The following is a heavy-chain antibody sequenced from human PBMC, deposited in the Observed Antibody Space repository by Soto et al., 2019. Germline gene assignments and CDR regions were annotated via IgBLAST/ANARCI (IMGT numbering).Heavy chain of an antibody. CDR3: AKNPLGEQWLQYFQH. D-gene: IGHD6-19*01. Sequence: GGSLRLSCAASGFTFSSYAMSWVRQAPGKGLEWVSAISGSGGSTYYADSVKGRFTISRDNSKNTLYLQVNSLRAEDTAVYYCAKNPLGEQWLQYFQHWGQGTLVTVSS. CDR2: ISGSGGST. CDR1: GFTFSSYA. J-gene: IGHJ1*01. V-gene: IGHV3-23*01.